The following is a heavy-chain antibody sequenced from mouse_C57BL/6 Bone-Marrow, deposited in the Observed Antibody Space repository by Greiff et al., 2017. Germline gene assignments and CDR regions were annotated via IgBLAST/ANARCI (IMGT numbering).Heavy chain of an antibody. CDR2: IDPSDSYT. Sequence: VQLQQPGAELVKPGASVKLSCKASGYTFTSYWMQWVQQRPGQGLEWIGEIDPSDSYTNYNQKFKGKATLTVDTSSSTAYMQRSSLTSADAAVYYWAREGEIYYDYVRGYWGKGTTLTVSS. CDR1: GYTFTSYW. D-gene: IGHD2-4*01. V-gene: IGHV1-50*01. J-gene: IGHJ2*01. CDR3: AREGEIYYDYVRGY.